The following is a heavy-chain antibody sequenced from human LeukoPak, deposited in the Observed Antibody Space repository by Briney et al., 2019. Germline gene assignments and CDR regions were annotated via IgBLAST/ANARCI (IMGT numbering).Heavy chain of an antibody. J-gene: IGHJ5*02. V-gene: IGHV3-23*01. D-gene: IGHD6-19*01. Sequence: PGGSLRLSCAASGFTFSGYAMSWVRQPPGKGLEGVSAISGRGGSTYYADSVKGRFTISRDNSKNTLYLQMNSLRAEDTAVYYCAKVAAAAWFDPWGQGTLVTVSS. CDR1: GFTFSGYA. CDR3: AKVAAAAWFDP. CDR2: ISGRGGST.